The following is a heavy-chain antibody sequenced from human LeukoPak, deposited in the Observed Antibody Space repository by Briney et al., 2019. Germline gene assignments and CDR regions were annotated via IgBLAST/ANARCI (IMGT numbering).Heavy chain of an antibody. CDR1: GGSISNYY. D-gene: IGHD3-10*01. CDR3: ARASGTGTGYMDV. J-gene: IGHJ6*03. Sequence: SETLSLTCTISGGSISNYYWSWVRQPPGKGLEWIGYVYYSGGTDYNPSLKSRLTMSIDTSKNQFSLKLTSVTAADTAVYYCARASGTGTGYMDVWDTGTTVTVSS. CDR2: VYYSGGT. V-gene: IGHV4-59*01.